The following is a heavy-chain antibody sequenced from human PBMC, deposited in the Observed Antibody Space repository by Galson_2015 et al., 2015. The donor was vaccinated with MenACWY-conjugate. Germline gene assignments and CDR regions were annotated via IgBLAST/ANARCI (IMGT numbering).Heavy chain of an antibody. CDR3: ARDKGYLSGRSSNALNWFDS. D-gene: IGHD6-19*01. Sequence: CAISGDSVSSNSAAWSWIRQSPSRGLEWLGRTYYRSRWFNDYAESVRSRITINPDTSKNQFSLQLSSVTPEDTAVYYCARDKGYLSGRSSNALNWFDSWGQGTLVTVSS. CDR1: GDSVSSNSAA. V-gene: IGHV6-1*01. J-gene: IGHJ5*01. CDR2: TYYRSRWFN.